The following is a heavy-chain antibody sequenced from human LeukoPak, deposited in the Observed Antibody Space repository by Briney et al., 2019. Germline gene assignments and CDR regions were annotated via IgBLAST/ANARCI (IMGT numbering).Heavy chain of an antibody. Sequence: SETLSLTCTVSGGSLSSSSYYWGWIRQPPGKGLEWIGSIYYSGSTYYNPSLKSRVTISVDTSKNHFSLKLSSVTAADTAVYYCASLYFWSGYYAFDYWGQGTLVTVSS. CDR3: ASLYFWSGYYAFDY. J-gene: IGHJ4*02. CDR2: IYYSGST. CDR1: GGSLSSSSYY. D-gene: IGHD3-3*01. V-gene: IGHV4-39*01.